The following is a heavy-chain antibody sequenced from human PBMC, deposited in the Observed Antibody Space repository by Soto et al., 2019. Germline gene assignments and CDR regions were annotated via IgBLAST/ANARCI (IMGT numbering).Heavy chain of an antibody. CDR1: GASISSSY. V-gene: IGHV4-59*01. J-gene: IGHJ4*02. Sequence: NPSETLSLTCTVSGASISSSYWSWIRQSPGKGLEWIGYVYHTGSTNYNPSLKSRVTISLDTSKSQFSLNLTSLTTADTAVYFCARGGNRYSNVASGVGGFDYWGQGSLVTVSS. CDR3: ARGGNRYSNVASGVGGFDY. CDR2: VYHTGST. D-gene: IGHD5-12*01.